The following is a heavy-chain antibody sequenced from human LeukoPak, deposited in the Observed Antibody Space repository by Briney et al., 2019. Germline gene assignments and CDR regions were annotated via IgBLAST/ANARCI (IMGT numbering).Heavy chain of an antibody. CDR2: IIPILGIE. D-gene: IGHD3-3*01. CDR1: GCTFSSYA. V-gene: IGHV1-69*04. Sequence: SVKVSCKGSGCTFSSYAISWVRQGPGQGLEWVGRIIPILGIENYAQKFQGRVTITADKSTSTAYMEVSSLRSEDTAVYYCARTYYDFWSGFGDQSFDYWGQGTLVTVSS. J-gene: IGHJ4*02. CDR3: ARTYYDFWSGFGDQSFDY.